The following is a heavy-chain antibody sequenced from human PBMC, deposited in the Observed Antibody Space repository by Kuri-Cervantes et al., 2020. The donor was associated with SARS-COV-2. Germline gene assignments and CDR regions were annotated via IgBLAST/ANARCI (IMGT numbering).Heavy chain of an antibody. CDR2: IWYDGSNK. Sequence: GESLKISCAASGFTFSSYGMHWVRQAPGKGLEWVAVIWYDGSNKYYADSVKGRFTISRDNSKNTLYLQMNSLRAEDTAVYYCARSHKDIVVVPAARGYYYGMDVWGQGTTVSLL. J-gene: IGHJ6*02. V-gene: IGHV3-33*01. D-gene: IGHD2-2*01. CDR3: ARSHKDIVVVPAARGYYYGMDV. CDR1: GFTFSSYG.